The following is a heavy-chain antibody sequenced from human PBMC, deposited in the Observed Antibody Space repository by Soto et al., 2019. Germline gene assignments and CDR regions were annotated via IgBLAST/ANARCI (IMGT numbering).Heavy chain of an antibody. J-gene: IGHJ6*02. V-gene: IGHV1-69*12. CDR2: IIPIFGPA. Sequence: QVQLVQSGAEVKKPGSSVKVSCKASGGTFSSYVISWVRQAPGQGLEWMGGIIPIFGPANYAQTFRGRVTITAHESTSTAYMELSSLRSEDTAVYYCASGVEGNAYYLPYAMDVWGQGTTVTVSS. CDR3: ASGVEGNAYYLPYAMDV. D-gene: IGHD3-22*01. CDR1: GGTFSSYV.